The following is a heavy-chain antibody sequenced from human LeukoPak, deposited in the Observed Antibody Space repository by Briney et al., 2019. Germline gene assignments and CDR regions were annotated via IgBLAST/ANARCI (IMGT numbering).Heavy chain of an antibody. D-gene: IGHD6-13*01. V-gene: IGHV1-69*13. J-gene: IGHJ3*02. CDR1: GGTFSSYA. Sequence: SVKVSCKASGGTFSSYAISWVRQAPGQGLEWMGGIIPIFGTADYAQKFQGRVTITADESTSTAYMELSSLRSEDTAVYYCAREPVRYSSSWTRSHSDAFDIWGQGTMVTVSS. CDR2: IIPIFGTA. CDR3: AREPVRYSSSWTRSHSDAFDI.